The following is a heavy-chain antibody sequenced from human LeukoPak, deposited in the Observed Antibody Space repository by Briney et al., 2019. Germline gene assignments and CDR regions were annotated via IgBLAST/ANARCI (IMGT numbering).Heavy chain of an antibody. CDR2: ISSSRSYI. Sequence: GGSLRLSCGASGFTFSSCSMNWVRQAPGKGLEWVSFISSSRSYIYYADSVKGRFTISRDNAKNSLYLQMNSLRAEDTAVYYCARNYYDSSGYYPTFEYWGQGTLVTVSS. CDR1: GFTFSSCS. V-gene: IGHV3-21*05. J-gene: IGHJ4*02. CDR3: ARNYYDSSGYYPTFEY. D-gene: IGHD3-22*01.